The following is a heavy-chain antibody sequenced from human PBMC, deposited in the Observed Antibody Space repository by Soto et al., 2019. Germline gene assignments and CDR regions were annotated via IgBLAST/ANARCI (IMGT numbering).Heavy chain of an antibody. Sequence: GASVKVSCKASGGTFSSYAISWVRQAPGQGLEWMGGIIPIFGTANYAQKFQGRVTITADKSTSTAYMELSSLRSEDTAVYYCARDLFLGSPHQRFDYWGQGTLVTVSP. V-gene: IGHV1-69*06. D-gene: IGHD3-3*01. CDR3: ARDLFLGSPHQRFDY. J-gene: IGHJ4*02. CDR1: GGTFSSYA. CDR2: IIPIFGTA.